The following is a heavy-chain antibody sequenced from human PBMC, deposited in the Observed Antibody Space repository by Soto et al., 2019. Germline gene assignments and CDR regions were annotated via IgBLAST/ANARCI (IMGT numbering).Heavy chain of an antibody. J-gene: IGHJ6*03. CDR3: AKEGQAGTTVLSYYYYYMDV. Sequence: GGSLRLSCAASGFTFSSYAMSWVRQAPGKGLEWVSAISGSGGSTYYADSVKGRFTISRDNSKNTLYLQMNSLRAEDTAVYYCAKEGQAGTTVLSYYYYYMDVWGKGTTVTVSS. V-gene: IGHV3-23*01. D-gene: IGHD1-7*01. CDR1: GFTFSSYA. CDR2: ISGSGGST.